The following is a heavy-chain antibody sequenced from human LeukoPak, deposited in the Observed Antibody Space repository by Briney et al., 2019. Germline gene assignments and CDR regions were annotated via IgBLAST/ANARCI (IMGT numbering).Heavy chain of an antibody. J-gene: IGHJ4*02. CDR3: ARSSSRYCSGGSCYSGVLGYFDY. D-gene: IGHD2-15*01. Sequence: GGSLRLSCAASGFTFSSYSMNWVRQAPGKGLEWVSYFSRSSSTIYYADSVKGRFTISRDNAKNSLYLQMNSLRAEDTAVYYCARSSSRYCSGGSCYSGVLGYFDYWGQGTLVTVSS. CDR1: GFTFSSYS. CDR2: FSRSSSTI. V-gene: IGHV3-48*01.